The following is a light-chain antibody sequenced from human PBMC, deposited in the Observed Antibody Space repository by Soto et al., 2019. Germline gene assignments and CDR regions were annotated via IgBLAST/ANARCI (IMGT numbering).Light chain of an antibody. V-gene: IGKV3-11*01. Sequence: EIVLTQSPATLSLSPGERATLSCRASKSVTSYLAWYQQKPGQAPRLLIYDASNRATGIPARFSGTGSGTDFTLTISSLEPEDFAVYYCQQRSTWPLTFGGGTKVDI. CDR2: DAS. CDR3: QQRSTWPLT. J-gene: IGKJ4*01. CDR1: KSVTSY.